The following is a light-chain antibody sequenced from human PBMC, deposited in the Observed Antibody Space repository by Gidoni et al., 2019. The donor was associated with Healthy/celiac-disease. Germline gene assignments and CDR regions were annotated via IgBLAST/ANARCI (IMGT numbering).Light chain of an antibody. J-gene: IGKJ2*02. CDR3: QQSYSTPPEGT. V-gene: IGKV1-39*01. Sequence: DIQMTQSPSSLSASVGDRVTITCRASQSISSYLNWYQQKPGKAPNLLIYASSSSQSGVPSRFSGSGSGTDFTLTISSLQPEDFATYYCQQSYSTPPEGTFGQXTKLEIK. CDR1: QSISSY. CDR2: ASS.